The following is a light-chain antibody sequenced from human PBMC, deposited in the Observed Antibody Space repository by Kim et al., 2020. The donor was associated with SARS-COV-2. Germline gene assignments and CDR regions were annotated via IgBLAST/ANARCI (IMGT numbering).Light chain of an antibody. Sequence: ATLTLSPGERATLSFRARRSVGTNLAWYQQNPGPAPRLLIYDAATRATGIPARFRGSGSGKDFTLTSGTLEPEDSAVYYCQQRGNFGQGTRLGIK. CDR3: QQRGN. J-gene: IGKJ5*01. V-gene: IGKV3-11*01. CDR2: DAA. CDR1: RSVGTN.